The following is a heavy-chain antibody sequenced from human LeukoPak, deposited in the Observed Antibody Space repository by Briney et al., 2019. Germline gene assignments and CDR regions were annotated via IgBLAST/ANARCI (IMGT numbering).Heavy chain of an antibody. Sequence: GGSLRLXCAASGFTFSSYAMSWVRQAPGKGLEWVSAIGGSGGDTYYADSVKGRFTISRDNPKNTLYLQMSSLGAEDTAVYYCARDGESSGWYFPPWGQGTLVTVSS. CDR2: IGGSGGDT. CDR1: GFTFSSYA. J-gene: IGHJ5*02. V-gene: IGHV3-23*01. CDR3: ARDGESSGWYFPP. D-gene: IGHD6-19*01.